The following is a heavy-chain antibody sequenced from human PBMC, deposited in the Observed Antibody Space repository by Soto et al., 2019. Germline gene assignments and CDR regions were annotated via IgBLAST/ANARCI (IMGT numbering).Heavy chain of an antibody. J-gene: IGHJ3*02. CDR1: GGTFSSYA. CDR2: IIPIFGTA. Sequence: QVQLVQSGAEVKKPGSSVKVSCKASGGTFSSYAISWVRQAPGQGLEWMGGIIPIFGTANYAQKFQGRVTITADESTSTANMELSSLRSEDTAVYYCARDRDGYNWNPDAFDIWGQGTMVTVSS. D-gene: IGHD1-1*01. V-gene: IGHV1-69*12. CDR3: ARDRDGYNWNPDAFDI.